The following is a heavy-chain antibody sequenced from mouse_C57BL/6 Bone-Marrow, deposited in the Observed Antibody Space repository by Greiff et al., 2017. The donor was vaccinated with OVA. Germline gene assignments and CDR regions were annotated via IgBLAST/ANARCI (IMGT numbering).Heavy chain of an antibody. CDR3: ARRGKYYRGYFDV. CDR1: GYTFTSYW. CDR2: IYPGSGST. Sequence: VQLQQPGAELVKPGASVKMSCKASGYTFTSYWITWVKQRPGQGLEWIGDIYPGSGSTNYNEKFKSKATLTVDTSSSTAYMQLSSLTSEDSAVYYCARRGKYYRGYFDVWGTGTKVTVSS. J-gene: IGHJ1*03. V-gene: IGHV1-55*01. D-gene: IGHD1-1*01.